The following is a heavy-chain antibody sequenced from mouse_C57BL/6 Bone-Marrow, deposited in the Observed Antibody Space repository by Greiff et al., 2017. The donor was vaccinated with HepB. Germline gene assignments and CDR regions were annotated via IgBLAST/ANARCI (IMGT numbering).Heavy chain of an antibody. CDR1: GYSFTGYF. CDR2: INPYNGDT. D-gene: IGHD1-1*01. Sequence: EVQLQQSGPELVKPGDSVKISCKASGYSFTGYFMNWVMQSHGKSLEWIGRINPYNGDTFYNQKFKGKATLTVDKSSSTAYMQLSSLTSEDSAVYFCARRKVFATVVATKGAMDYWGQGTSVTVSS. CDR3: ARRKVFATVVATKGAMDY. J-gene: IGHJ4*01. V-gene: IGHV1-20*01.